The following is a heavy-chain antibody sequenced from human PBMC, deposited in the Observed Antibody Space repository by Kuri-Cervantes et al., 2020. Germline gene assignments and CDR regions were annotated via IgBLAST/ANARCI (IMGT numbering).Heavy chain of an antibody. D-gene: IGHD6-19*01. Sequence: ESLKISCTVSGGSINSYYWNWIRLPPGKGLEWIGYISYSGSTTYNPSLKSRVTISVDTSKNQFSLKLSSVTAADTAVYYCVRDRGSGWYGLDYWGQGTLVTVSS. CDR3: VRDRGSGWYGLDY. V-gene: IGHV4-59*01. CDR2: ISYSGST. J-gene: IGHJ4*02. CDR1: GGSINSYY.